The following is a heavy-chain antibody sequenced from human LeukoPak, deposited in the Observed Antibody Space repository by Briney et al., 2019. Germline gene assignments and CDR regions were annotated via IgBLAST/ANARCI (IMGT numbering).Heavy chain of an antibody. Sequence: SETLSLTCAVSGGSISSSNWWSWVRQPPGKGLEWIGEINHSGSTNYNPSLKSRVTISVDTSKNQFSLKLSSVTAADTAVYYCARRAPPSRYNWNVYYFDYWGQGTLVTVSS. J-gene: IGHJ4*02. D-gene: IGHD1-20*01. V-gene: IGHV4-4*02. CDR3: ARRAPPSRYNWNVYYFDY. CDR2: INHSGST. CDR1: GGSISSSNW.